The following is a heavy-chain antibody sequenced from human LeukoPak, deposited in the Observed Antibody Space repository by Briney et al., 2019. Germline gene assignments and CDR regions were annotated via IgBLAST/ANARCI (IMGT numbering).Heavy chain of an antibody. Sequence: GGSLRLSCAASGFTFSSYGMHWVRQAPGKGLEWVAVISYDGSNKYYADSVKGRFTISRDNSKNTLYLQMNSLRAEDTAVYYCAKPQLRITISPSDYWGQGTLATVSS. J-gene: IGHJ4*02. CDR2: ISYDGSNK. CDR1: GFTFSSYG. CDR3: AKPQLRITISPSDY. D-gene: IGHD3-3*01. V-gene: IGHV3-30*18.